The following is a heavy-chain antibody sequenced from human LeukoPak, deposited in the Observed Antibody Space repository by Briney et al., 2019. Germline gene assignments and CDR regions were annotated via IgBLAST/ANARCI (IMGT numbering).Heavy chain of an antibody. CDR3: ARTRYYYNSRSYGAPYYFDY. Sequence: TLSLTCTVSGNSISSGDYYWSWIRQPAGKGLEWIGRIYTSGSTTYNPSLKSRVTISVDTSKNQFSLKLSSVTAADTAVYYCARTRYYYNSRSYGAPYYFDYWGQGTLVTVSS. V-gene: IGHV4-61*02. CDR2: IYTSGST. CDR1: GNSISSGDYY. J-gene: IGHJ4*02. D-gene: IGHD3-10*01.